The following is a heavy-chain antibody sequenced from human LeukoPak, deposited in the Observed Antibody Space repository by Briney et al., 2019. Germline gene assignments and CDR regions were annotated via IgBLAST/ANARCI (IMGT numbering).Heavy chain of an antibody. J-gene: IGHJ4*02. CDR1: GFTFSRYG. CDR3: AKVVVAGTHYFDY. CDR2: ISTDGGQK. D-gene: IGHD6-19*01. V-gene: IGHV3-30*18. Sequence: GGSLRLSCAASGFTFSRYGMHWVRHAPGKGLEWVAVISTDGGQKFYADSVKGRFTVSRDNSKNTLYLQMSSLTAEDTAVYYCAKVVVAGTHYFDYWGQGTLVTVSP.